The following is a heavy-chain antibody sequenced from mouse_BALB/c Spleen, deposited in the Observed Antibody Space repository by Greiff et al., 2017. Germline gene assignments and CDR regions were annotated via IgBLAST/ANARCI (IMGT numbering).Heavy chain of an antibody. V-gene: IGHV7-3*02. CDR3: ARDLYYYGSSPFDY. CDR2: IRNKANGYTT. Sequence: EVKVVESGGGLVQPGGSLRLSCATSGFTFTDYYMSWVRQPPGKALEWLGFIRNKANGYTTEYSASVKGRFTISRDNSQSILYLQMNTLRAEDSATYYCARDLYYYGSSPFDYWGQGTTLTVSS. D-gene: IGHD1-1*01. CDR1: GFTFTDYY. J-gene: IGHJ2*01.